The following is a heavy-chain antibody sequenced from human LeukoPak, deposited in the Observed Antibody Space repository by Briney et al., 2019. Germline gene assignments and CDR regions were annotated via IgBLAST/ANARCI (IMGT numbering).Heavy chain of an antibody. CDR2: IIPIFGTA. V-gene: IGHV1-69*01. J-gene: IGHJ6*02. Sequence: SVKVSCKASGGTFSSYAISWVRQAPGQGLEWMGGIIPIFGTANYAQKFQGRVTITADESTSTAYMELSSLRSEDTAVYYCARVGVSDVDIVVVPAASEDYYYYGMDVWGQGTTVSVSS. CDR1: GGTFSSYA. D-gene: IGHD2-2*01. CDR3: ARVGVSDVDIVVVPAASEDYYYYGMDV.